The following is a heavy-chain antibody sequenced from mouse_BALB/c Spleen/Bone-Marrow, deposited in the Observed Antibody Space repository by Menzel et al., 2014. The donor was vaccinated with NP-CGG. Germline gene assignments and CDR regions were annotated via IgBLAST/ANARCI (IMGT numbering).Heavy chain of an antibody. Sequence: QVQLQQSGAELVRPGSSMKISCKASGYAISSYWMNWVKQRPGQGLEWIGQIYPGDGDTNYNGKFKGKATLTADKSSSTAYMQISSLTSEDSAVYFCARGRGWYLDYWGQGTTLTVSS. CDR1: GYAISSYW. D-gene: IGHD2-3*01. V-gene: IGHV1-80*01. CDR3: ARGRGWYLDY. J-gene: IGHJ2*01. CDR2: IYPGDGDT.